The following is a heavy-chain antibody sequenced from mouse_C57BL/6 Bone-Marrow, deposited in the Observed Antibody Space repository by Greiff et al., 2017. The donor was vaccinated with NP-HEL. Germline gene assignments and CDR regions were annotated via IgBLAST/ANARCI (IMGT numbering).Heavy chain of an antibody. CDR1: GYAFTNYL. Sequence: VQLQESGAELVRPGTSVKVSCKASGYAFTNYLIEWVKQRPGQGLEWIGVINPGSGGTNYNEKFKGKATLTADKSSSTAYMQLSSLTSEDSAVYFCARLPYYYGSSYDYWGQGTTLTVSS. CDR3: ARLPYYYGSSYDY. D-gene: IGHD1-1*01. CDR2: INPGSGGT. V-gene: IGHV1-54*01. J-gene: IGHJ2*01.